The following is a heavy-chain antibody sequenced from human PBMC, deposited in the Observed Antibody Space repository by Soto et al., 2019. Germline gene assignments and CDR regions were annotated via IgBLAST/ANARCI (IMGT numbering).Heavy chain of an antibody. CDR3: ARDRGRRDGYNGVDY. Sequence: SLRLSCAASGFTFISYGMHWVRQAPGKGLEWVAVIWYDGSNKYYADSVKGRFTISRDNSKNTLYLQMNSLRAEDTAVYYCARDRGRRDGYNGVDYWGQGTLVTVSS. J-gene: IGHJ4*02. CDR1: GFTFISYG. V-gene: IGHV3-33*01. CDR2: IWYDGSNK. D-gene: IGHD2-8*01.